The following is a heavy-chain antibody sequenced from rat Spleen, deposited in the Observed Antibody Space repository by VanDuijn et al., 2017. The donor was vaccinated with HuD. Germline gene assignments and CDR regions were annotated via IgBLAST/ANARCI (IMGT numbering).Heavy chain of an antibody. V-gene: IGHV5-20*01. CDR3: TTYGGLRNWFAY. CDR2: ISYDGTDT. Sequence: EVQLVESDGGLVLPGRSLKLSCAASGFTFSDYYMAWVRQAPTKGLEWVVSISYDGTDTYYRDSAKGRFTVSRDYAKSTLYLQMDSLRSEDTATYYCTTYGGLRNWFAYWGQGTLVTVSS. J-gene: IGHJ3*01. D-gene: IGHD4-1*01. CDR1: GFTFSDYY.